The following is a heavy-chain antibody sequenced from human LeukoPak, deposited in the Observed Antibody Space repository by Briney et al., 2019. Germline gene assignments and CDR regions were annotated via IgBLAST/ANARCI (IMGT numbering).Heavy chain of an antibody. V-gene: IGHV3-21*01. CDR1: GFTFSSYS. J-gene: IGHJ4*02. CDR2: ISSSSSYI. CDR3: ARERSAMVTGFDY. Sequence: GGSLRLSCAASGFTFSSYSMNWVRQAPGKGLEWVSSISSSSSYIYYADSVKGRFTTSRDNAKNSLYLQMNSLRAEDTAVYYCARERSAMVTGFDYWGQGTLATVSS. D-gene: IGHD5-18*01.